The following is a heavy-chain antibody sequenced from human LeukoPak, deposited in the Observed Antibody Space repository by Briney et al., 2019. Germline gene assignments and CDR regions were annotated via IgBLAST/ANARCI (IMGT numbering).Heavy chain of an antibody. D-gene: IGHD2-15*01. Sequence: GGSLRLSCAASGFTVSSNYMSWVRQAPGKGLEWVSATSGSGGSTYYADSVKGRFTISRDNSKNTLYLQVNSLRAEDTAVYYCAKEQWSELYYFDYWGQGTLVTVSS. CDR1: GFTVSSNY. CDR2: TSGSGGST. J-gene: IGHJ4*02. V-gene: IGHV3-23*01. CDR3: AKEQWSELYYFDY.